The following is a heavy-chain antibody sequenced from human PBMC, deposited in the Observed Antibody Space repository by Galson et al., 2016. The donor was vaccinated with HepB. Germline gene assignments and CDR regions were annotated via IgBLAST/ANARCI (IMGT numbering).Heavy chain of an antibody. CDR3: ASHWALGRGVEY. CDR1: GYSFTNYW. D-gene: IGHD1-26*01. V-gene: IGHV5-51*01. Sequence: QSGAEVKKPGEFLKISCTGSGYSFTNYWIGWVRQMPGNGLEWTGIIYPDASDTRYSPSFRGQSTISADKSISTANLQWSNMKASDTAMYYCASHWALGRGVEYWGQGTLVTVSS. CDR2: IYPDASDT. J-gene: IGHJ4*02.